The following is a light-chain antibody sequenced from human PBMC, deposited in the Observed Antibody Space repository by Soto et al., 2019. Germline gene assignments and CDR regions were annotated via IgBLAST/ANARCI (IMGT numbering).Light chain of an antibody. Sequence: EIVLTQSPATLSSFPVDRVTLSCRASQYINTRLAWYQHRPGQAPRLLIYDVSVRATGVPARFSGSGSGTDFTLTISSLEPEDFAFYFCQQCNNWPRTFGQGTKVDIK. V-gene: IGKV3-11*01. J-gene: IGKJ1*01. CDR2: DVS. CDR3: QQCNNWPRT. CDR1: QYINTR.